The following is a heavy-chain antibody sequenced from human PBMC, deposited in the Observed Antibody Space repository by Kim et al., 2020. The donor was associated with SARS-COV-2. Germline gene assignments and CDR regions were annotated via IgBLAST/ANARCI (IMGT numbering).Heavy chain of an antibody. V-gene: IGHV4-34*01. CDR1: GGSFSGYY. Sequence: SETLSLTCAVYGGSFSGYYWSWIRQPPGKGLEWIGEIKHSGSTNYNPSLKSRVTISVDTSKNQFSLKLSSVTDADTAVYYCARAVTDVRGITNFGVVKTGAVRIDYWGQRTLVTVSS. J-gene: IGHJ4*02. CDR2: IKHSGST. CDR3: ARAVTDVRGITNFGVVKTGAVRIDY. D-gene: IGHD3-3*01.